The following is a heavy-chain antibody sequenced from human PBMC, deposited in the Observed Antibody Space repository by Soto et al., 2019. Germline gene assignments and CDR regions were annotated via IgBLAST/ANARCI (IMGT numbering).Heavy chain of an antibody. CDR1: GGSIRSSTYH. CDR3: AAEISSAGHY. Sequence: SETLSLTCAVSGGSIRSSTYHWAWIRQPPGKGLEWIGSIYFSGTTYYSPSLKTRVTLFVDTSKNLFSLKLNSVTAADTAVYYCAAEISSAGHYWGQGTLVTVSS. CDR2: IYFSGTT. D-gene: IGHD6-13*01. J-gene: IGHJ4*02. V-gene: IGHV4-39*01.